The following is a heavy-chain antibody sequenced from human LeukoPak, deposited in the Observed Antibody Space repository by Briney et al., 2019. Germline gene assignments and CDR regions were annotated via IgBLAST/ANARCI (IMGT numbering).Heavy chain of an antibody. CDR2: IDPSDSYT. D-gene: IGHD1-26*01. Sequence: GESLKISCKSSGYSFNNYWIGWVRQMPGGGLEWMGKIDPSDSYTKYSPSFQGRVTISTDKSITTAYLQWSSLKASDTAMYYCARHVGITSASDYWGQGTLVTVSS. J-gene: IGHJ4*02. V-gene: IGHV5-10-1*01. CDR1: GYSFNNYW. CDR3: ARHVGITSASDY.